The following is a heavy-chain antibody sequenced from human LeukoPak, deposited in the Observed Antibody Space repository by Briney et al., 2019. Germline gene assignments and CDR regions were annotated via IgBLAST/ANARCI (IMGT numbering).Heavy chain of an antibody. Sequence: ASETLSLTCAAYGGSFSGYYWSWIRQPPGKGLEWIGEINHSGSTNYNPSLKSRVTISVDTSKNQFSLKLSSVTAADTAVYYCARRGRYDFWSGSKTNFDYWGQGTLVTVSS. CDR2: INHSGST. CDR1: GGSFSGYY. CDR3: ARRGRYDFWSGSKTNFDY. D-gene: IGHD3-3*01. J-gene: IGHJ4*02. V-gene: IGHV4-34*01.